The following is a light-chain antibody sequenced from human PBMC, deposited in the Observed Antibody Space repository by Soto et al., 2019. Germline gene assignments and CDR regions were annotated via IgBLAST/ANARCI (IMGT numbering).Light chain of an antibody. CDR1: QSVSGN. CDR2: GAS. CDR3: QQYNNWPPWT. Sequence: EIVMTQSPATLSVSPGERATLSCRASQSVSGNLAWYQQKPGQAPRLLIYGASTRATGIPARFSGSGSGTEFTLTISSLKSEDFALYYCQQYNNWPPWTFGQGTKVEIK. V-gene: IGKV3-15*01. J-gene: IGKJ1*01.